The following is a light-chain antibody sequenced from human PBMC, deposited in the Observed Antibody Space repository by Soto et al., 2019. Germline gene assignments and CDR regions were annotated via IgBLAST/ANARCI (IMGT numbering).Light chain of an antibody. CDR1: SSNIGAGYD. CDR2: GNN. Sequence: QSVLTQPPSVSGAPGQRVTISCTGSSSNIGAGYDVHWYQQLPATAPKLLIYGNNNRPSGVPDRFSGSKSGTSASLATTGLQAEDEADYYCQSYDSSLSGGVFGGGTKVTVL. CDR3: QSYDSSLSGGV. V-gene: IGLV1-40*01. J-gene: IGLJ3*02.